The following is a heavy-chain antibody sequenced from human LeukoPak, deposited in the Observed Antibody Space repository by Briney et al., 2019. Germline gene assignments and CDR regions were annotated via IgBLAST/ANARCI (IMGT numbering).Heavy chain of an antibody. V-gene: IGHV3-30*04. J-gene: IGHJ3*02. CDR1: GFTFSSYA. D-gene: IGHD1-26*01. CDR2: ISYDGSNK. CDR3: ASLGADAFDI. Sequence: QPGGSLRLSCAASGFTFSSYAMHWVRQAPGKGLEWVAVISYDGSNKYYADSVKGRFTISRDNSKNTLYLQMNSLRAEDTAVYYCASLGADAFDIWGQGTMVTISS.